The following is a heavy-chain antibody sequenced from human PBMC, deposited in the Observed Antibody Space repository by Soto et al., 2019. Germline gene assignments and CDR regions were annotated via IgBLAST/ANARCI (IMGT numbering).Heavy chain of an antibody. CDR2: INAGNGNT. J-gene: IGHJ6*02. V-gene: IGHV1-3*01. Sequence: QIQLMQSGAEVKKPGASVKVSCKASGYTFXXYXXHXXRQAPGQRLEWTGWINAGNGNTKYSEKFQGRVTITRDTSASTAYLELSSLRSEDTAVYYCXRXPXXXXAXXXXXYYXMDVWGQGTTVTVSS. CDR3: XRXPXXXXAXXXXXYYXMDV. CDR1: GYTFXXYX.